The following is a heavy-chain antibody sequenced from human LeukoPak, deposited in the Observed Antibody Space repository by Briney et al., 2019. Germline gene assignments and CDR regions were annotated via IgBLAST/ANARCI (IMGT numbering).Heavy chain of an antibody. CDR3: GRGGNYISGTYKGGD. J-gene: IGHJ4*02. CDR2: ICGGGSST. D-gene: IGHD3-16*01. Sequence: PRGSLKLSCLASGCTFSNYWLHWVRQAPGKGLVWVSRICGGGSSTYNADSVRGGFTISRENAKNTLSLQINSLRSGDTAVYYCGRGGNYISGTYKGGDWGQGIMVTASS. CDR1: GCTFSNYW. V-gene: IGHV3-74*01.